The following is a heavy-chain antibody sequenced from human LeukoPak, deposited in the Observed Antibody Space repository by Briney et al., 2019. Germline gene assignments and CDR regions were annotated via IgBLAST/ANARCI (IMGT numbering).Heavy chain of an antibody. CDR2: ISGNGGTT. CDR3: AKDRESYGDYEG. V-gene: IGHV3-48*04. Sequence: GGSLRLSCAASGFSFGSYGLSWVRQAPGKGPQWVSYISGNGGTTHYADSVEGRFTISRDNAKNSLYLQMSSLRAEDTAVYYCAKDRESYGDYEGWGQGTLVTVSS. D-gene: IGHD4-17*01. CDR1: GFSFGSYG. J-gene: IGHJ4*02.